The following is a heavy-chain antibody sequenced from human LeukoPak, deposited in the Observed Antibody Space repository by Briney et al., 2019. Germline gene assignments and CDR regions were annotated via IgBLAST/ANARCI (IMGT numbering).Heavy chain of an antibody. V-gene: IGHV1-69*05. Sequence: SVKVSCRASGGTFSSYAISWVRQAPGQGLEWMGGIIPIFGTANYAQKFQGRVKITTDESTSTAYMEVGSLESEDTAVFYLGREAVEMATGPLDYWGQGTLFTASS. J-gene: IGHJ4*02. D-gene: IGHD5-24*01. CDR1: GGTFSSYA. CDR2: IIPIFGTA. CDR3: GREAVEMATGPLDY.